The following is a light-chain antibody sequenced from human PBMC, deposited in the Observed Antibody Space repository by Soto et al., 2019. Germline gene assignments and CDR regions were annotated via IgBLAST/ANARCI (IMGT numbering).Light chain of an antibody. CDR2: DVS. CDR3: TSYTSSSTLVV. J-gene: IGLJ2*01. CDR1: SSDVGGYNY. V-gene: IGLV2-14*01. Sequence: QSALTQPASVSGSPGQSITIPCTGTSSDVGGYNYVSWYQQHPGKAPKLIIYDVSDRPSGVSNRFSGSKSANTASLTISGLQAEDEADYYCTSYTSSSTLVVFGGGTKLTVL.